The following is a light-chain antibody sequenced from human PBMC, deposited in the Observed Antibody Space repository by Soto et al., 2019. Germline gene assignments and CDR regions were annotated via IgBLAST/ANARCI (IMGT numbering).Light chain of an antibody. CDR3: QQYDTSPRT. V-gene: IGKV3-20*01. Sequence: EVMSTPSPGTLSLSPGKSATISCRASKSVSSNYLAWYQPKSGQAPRLLIYGASNRATGIPDRFSGSGSGTDFTLTIRRLEPEDFAVYYCQQYDTSPRTFGQGTKVEFK. J-gene: IGKJ1*01. CDR2: GAS. CDR1: KSVSSNY.